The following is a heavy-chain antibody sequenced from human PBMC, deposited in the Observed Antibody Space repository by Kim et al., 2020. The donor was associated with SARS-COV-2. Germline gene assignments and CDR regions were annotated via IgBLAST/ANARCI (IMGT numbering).Heavy chain of an antibody. CDR2: INTNTGNP. D-gene: IGHD5-18*01. Sequence: ASVKVSCKASGYTFTSYAMNWVRQAPGQGLEWMGWINTNTGNPTYAQGFTGRFVFSLDTSVSTAYLQISSLKAEDTAVYYCARGDWSSIWLRKNHPFDSWGQGTLVTVSS. J-gene: IGHJ4*02. CDR1: GYTFTSYA. V-gene: IGHV7-4-1*02. CDR3: ARGDWSSIWLRKNHPFDS.